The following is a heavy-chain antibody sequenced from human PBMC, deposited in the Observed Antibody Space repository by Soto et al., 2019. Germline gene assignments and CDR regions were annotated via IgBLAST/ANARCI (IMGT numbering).Heavy chain of an antibody. V-gene: IGHV1-69*13. CDR3: VRDWASSIAARPAFDI. CDR1: GGTFSSYA. J-gene: IGHJ3*02. CDR2: IIPIFGTA. D-gene: IGHD6-6*01. Sequence: ASVKVSCKASGGTFSSYAISWVRQAPGQGLEWMGGIIPIFGTANYAQKFQGRVTITADESTSTAYMELSSLRSEDTAVYYCVRDWASSIAARPAFDIWGQGTMVTVSS.